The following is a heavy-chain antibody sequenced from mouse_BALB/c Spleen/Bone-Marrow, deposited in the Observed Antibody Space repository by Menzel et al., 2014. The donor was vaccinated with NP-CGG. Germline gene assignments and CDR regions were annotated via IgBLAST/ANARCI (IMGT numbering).Heavy chain of an antibody. CDR3: ARGECDGQGFAY. D-gene: IGHD3-3*01. CDR1: GYSITSGDY. V-gene: IGHV3-6*02. Sequence: EVQLQQSGPGLVKPSQTLSLTCSVTGYSITSGDYWYWLRQSPGNIQEWMGYISYDGSNNYNPFLKNRIFITRDTTKNQFNLKLNYVNAEDTATYYCARGECDGQGFAYWGQGTLVTVSA. J-gene: IGHJ3*01. CDR2: ISYDGSN.